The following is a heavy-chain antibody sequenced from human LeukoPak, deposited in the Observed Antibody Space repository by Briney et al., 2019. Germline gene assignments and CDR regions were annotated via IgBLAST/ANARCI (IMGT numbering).Heavy chain of an antibody. V-gene: IGHV4-39*01. CDR1: GDSISTTRYH. CDR3: ARHLMSVIDP. J-gene: IGHJ5*02. CDR2: IFYTGST. Sequence: SETLSLTCAVSGDSISTTRYHWGWIRQPPGKGLEWMASIFYTGSTYYNSSLKSRVTISVDTSKNQFSLKLTSVTASDTAVYYCARHLMSVIDPWGQGTLVTVSS. D-gene: IGHD2-8*01.